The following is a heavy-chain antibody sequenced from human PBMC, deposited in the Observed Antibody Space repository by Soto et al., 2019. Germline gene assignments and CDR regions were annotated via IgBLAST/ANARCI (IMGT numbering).Heavy chain of an antibody. CDR1: GFTFRINA. CDR3: AKDTGEVTAMHFDY. CDR2: VSGSGGST. Sequence: GESLKISCAASGFTFRINAMSWVRQAPGKGLEWVSAVSGSGGSTYYADSVKGRFTISRDNSKNTLYLQMNSLRAEDTAVYYCAKDTGEVTAMHFDYWGQGSLVTVSS. J-gene: IGHJ4*02. V-gene: IGHV3-23*01. D-gene: IGHD2-21*02.